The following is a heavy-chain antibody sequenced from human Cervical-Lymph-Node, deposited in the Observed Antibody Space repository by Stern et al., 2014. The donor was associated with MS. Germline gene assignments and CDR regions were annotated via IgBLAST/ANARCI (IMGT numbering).Heavy chain of an antibody. CDR2: IYYSGTT. CDR1: GASITSYY. J-gene: IGHJ5*02. CDR3: ARATDL. V-gene: IGHV4-59*01. Sequence: QLQLQESGPGLLRPSETLSLTCTVSGASITSYYWSWIRQPPGKGLEWSGYIYYSGTTNYNASLKGRVAISIDTSKTQFSLRLSSVTAADTAVYYWARATDLWGQGTLVTVSS.